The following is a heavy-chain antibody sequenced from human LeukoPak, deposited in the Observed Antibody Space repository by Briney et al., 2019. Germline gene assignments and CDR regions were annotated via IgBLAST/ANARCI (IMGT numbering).Heavy chain of an antibody. J-gene: IGHJ4*02. CDR2: IRGTDGKT. CDR3: AKKGCSTSGCPASFDY. D-gene: IGHD2-2*01. V-gene: IGHV3-23*01. CDR1: GFTFSTYA. Sequence: GGSLRLSCAASGFTFSTYAMNWVRQAPGKGLEWVSRIRGTDGKTFYADSVKGRFTISRDNSENTLYLQMNNLRAEDTALYYCAKKGCSTSGCPASFDYWGQGTLVTVSS.